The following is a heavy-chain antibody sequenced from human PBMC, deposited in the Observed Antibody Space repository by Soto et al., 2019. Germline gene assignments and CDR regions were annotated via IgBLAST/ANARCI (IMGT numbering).Heavy chain of an antibody. CDR3: AHAFGGTSWPNDAFDV. D-gene: IGHD1-26*01. J-gene: IGHJ3*01. CDR1: GFSLSSNGVA. Sequence: QITLKEAGPTLVKPTQTLTLTCTFSGFSLSSNGVAVGWIRQPPGEALEWLALIYWDDDKRYRASLKTRLNITKNTSKKQVVLTMTDMDPVDTATYYCAHAFGGTSWPNDAFDVWGQGTVVTVSS. V-gene: IGHV2-5*02. CDR2: IYWDDDK.